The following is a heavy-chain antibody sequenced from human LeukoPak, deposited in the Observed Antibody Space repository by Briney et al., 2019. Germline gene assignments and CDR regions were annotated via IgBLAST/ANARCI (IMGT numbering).Heavy chain of an antibody. CDR3: ARVSVAATGACDY. CDR1: GGSISSSSYY. D-gene: IGHD6-13*01. CDR2: IYYSGST. V-gene: IGHV4-39*07. J-gene: IGHJ4*02. Sequence: PSETLSLTCTVSGGSISSSSYYWGWIRQPPGKGLEWIGSIYYSGSTYYNPSLKSRVTISVDTSKNQFSLKLSSVTAADTAIYHCARVSVAATGACDYWGQGTLVTVSS.